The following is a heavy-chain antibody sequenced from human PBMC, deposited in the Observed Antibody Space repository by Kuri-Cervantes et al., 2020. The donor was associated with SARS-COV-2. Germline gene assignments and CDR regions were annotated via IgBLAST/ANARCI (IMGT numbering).Heavy chain of an antibody. Sequence: ETLSLTCAASGFTFSSYEMNWVRQAPGKGLEWVSYISSSSSYIYYADSVKGRFTISRDNAKNSLYLQMNSLRAEDTAVYYCAKDSIVVVTASLDYWGQGTLVTVSS. D-gene: IGHD2-21*02. CDR2: ISSSSSYI. V-gene: IGHV3-21*05. CDR1: GFTFSSYE. CDR3: AKDSIVVVTASLDY. J-gene: IGHJ4*02.